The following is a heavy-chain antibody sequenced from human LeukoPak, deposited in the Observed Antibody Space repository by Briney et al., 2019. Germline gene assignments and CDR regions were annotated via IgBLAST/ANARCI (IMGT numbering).Heavy chain of an antibody. CDR3: ARDGDYVWGSHRQAIYYFDY. D-gene: IGHD3-16*02. CDR1: GFTFSSYS. J-gene: IGHJ4*02. Sequence: PGGSLRLSCAASGFTFSSYSMNWVRQAPGKGLEWVSSISSSSSYIYYADSVKGRFTISRDNAKNSLYLQMNSLRAEDTAVYYCARDGDYVWGSHRQAIYYFDYWGQGTLVTVSS. V-gene: IGHV3-21*01. CDR2: ISSSSSYI.